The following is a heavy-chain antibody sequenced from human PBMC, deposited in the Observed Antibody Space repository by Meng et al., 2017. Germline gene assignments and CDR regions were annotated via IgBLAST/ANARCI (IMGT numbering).Heavy chain of an antibody. CDR1: SGPLRGDA. Sequence: VAAAVEVKSLVCSVNVTCKASSGPLRGDAISWVHQTHGQGLGRMGGTMPVFGTANYAQKFQGRVTITADESTRTAYMELSSLRSEDTAVYYCASNDGTGDRTGGDYWGQGTLVTVSS. V-gene: IGHV1-69*01. CDR2: TMPVFGTA. D-gene: IGHD7-27*01. J-gene: IGHJ4*02. CDR3: ASNDGTGDRTGGDY.